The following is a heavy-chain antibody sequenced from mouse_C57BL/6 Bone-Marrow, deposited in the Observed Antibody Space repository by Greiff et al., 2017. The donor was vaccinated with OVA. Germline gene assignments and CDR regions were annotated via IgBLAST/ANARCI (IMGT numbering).Heavy chain of an antibody. V-gene: IGHV1-81*01. CDR1: GYTFTSYG. CDR2: IYPRSGNT. CDR3: ASYYYGSRGFAY. Sequence: VQLQQSGAELARPGASVKLSCKASGYTFTSYGISWVKQRTGQGLEWIGEIYPRSGNTYYNEKFKGKATLTADKSSSTAYMDLRSLTSEDSAVYFCASYYYGSRGFAYWGQGTLVTVSA. J-gene: IGHJ3*01. D-gene: IGHD1-1*01.